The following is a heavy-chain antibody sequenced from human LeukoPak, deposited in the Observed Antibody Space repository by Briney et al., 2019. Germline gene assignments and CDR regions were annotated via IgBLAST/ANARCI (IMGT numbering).Heavy chain of an antibody. V-gene: IGHV1-18*04. CDR1: DYTFTSYG. CDR3: ARGGYGDYYFDY. Sequence: GASVKVSYKASDYTFTSYGFSWVRQAPGQGLEYMGWISGYNGNTNYPQKFQDRVTMTRDTSTSTVYMELRRLRSDDTAVYYCARGGYGDYYFDYWGQGTLVTVSS. J-gene: IGHJ4*02. CDR2: ISGYNGNT. D-gene: IGHD4-17*01.